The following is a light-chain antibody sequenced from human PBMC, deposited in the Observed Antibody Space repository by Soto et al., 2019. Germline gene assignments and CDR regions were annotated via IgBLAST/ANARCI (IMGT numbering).Light chain of an antibody. CDR2: EVN. Sequence: QSVLTQPPSASGSPGQSVTISCTGTSNDVGAYNFISWYQQHPGKAPKLMIYEVNKRPSGVPDRFSGSKSGNTASLTVSGLQAEDEADYYCSAWDDSLHVWLFGGGTKLTVL. J-gene: IGLJ3*02. CDR1: SNDVGAYNF. V-gene: IGLV2-8*01. CDR3: SAWDDSLHVWL.